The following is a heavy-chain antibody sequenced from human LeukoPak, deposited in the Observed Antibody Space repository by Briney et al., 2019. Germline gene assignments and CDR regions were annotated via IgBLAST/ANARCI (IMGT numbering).Heavy chain of an antibody. J-gene: IGHJ4*02. CDR2: IKQDGSEK. V-gene: IGHV3-7*03. CDR3: AREVLWFGELLGY. Sequence: GRSLRLSCPASGFTFSSYWMSWVRQAPGKGLEWVANIKQDGSEKYYVDSVKGRFTISRGNAKNSLYLQMNSLRAEDTAVYYCAREVLWFGELLGYWGQGTLVTVSS. CDR1: GFTFSSYW. D-gene: IGHD3-10*01.